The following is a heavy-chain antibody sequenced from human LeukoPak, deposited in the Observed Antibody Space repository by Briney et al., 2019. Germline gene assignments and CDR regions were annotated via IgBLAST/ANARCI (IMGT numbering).Heavy chain of an antibody. D-gene: IGHD3-22*01. CDR3: ARVFMEYDSSGYYLLNWFDP. CDR1: GYTFTSYG. CDR2: ISAYNGNT. J-gene: IGHJ5*02. V-gene: IGHV1-18*01. Sequence: ASVKVSCKASGYTFTSYGISWVRQAPGQGLEWMGWISAYNGNTNYAQKLQGRVTMTTDTSTSTAYMELRSLRSDDTAVYYCARVFMEYDSSGYYLLNWFDPWGQGTLVTVSS.